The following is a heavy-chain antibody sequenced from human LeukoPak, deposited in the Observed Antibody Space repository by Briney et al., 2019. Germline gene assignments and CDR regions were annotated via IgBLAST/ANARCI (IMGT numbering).Heavy chain of an antibody. Sequence: LETLSLTCTVSGGPISDYYWTWIRQPPGKGLEWIGHIFYSGSTNYNPSLKGRVTISVDTSKNQFSLRLSSVTAADTAVYYCARGGNSHFDYWGQGVLVTVSS. J-gene: IGHJ4*02. CDR2: IFYSGST. CDR1: GGPISDYY. CDR3: ARGGNSHFDY. D-gene: IGHD4-23*01. V-gene: IGHV4-59*01.